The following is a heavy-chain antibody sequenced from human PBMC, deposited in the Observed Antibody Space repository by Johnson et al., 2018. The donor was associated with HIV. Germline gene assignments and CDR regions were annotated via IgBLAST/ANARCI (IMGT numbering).Heavy chain of an antibody. Sequence: QVQLVESGGGVVQPGRSLTLSCTASGFTLSSYGIHWVRQAPGKGLAWVAIMWYDGSHLGCADSVKDRCTISRDVAKNTVYLQMSSLKPEDTAVYYCAREGGPVTPGAVDIWGQGTMVTVSS. J-gene: IGHJ3*02. CDR1: GFTLSSYG. D-gene: IGHD4-23*01. CDR3: AREGGPVTPGAVDI. V-gene: IGHV3-30*19. CDR2: MWYDGSHL.